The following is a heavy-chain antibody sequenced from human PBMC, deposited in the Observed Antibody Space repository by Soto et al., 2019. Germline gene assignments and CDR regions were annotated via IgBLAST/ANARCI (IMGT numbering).Heavy chain of an antibody. V-gene: IGHV3-21*01. D-gene: IGHD6-13*01. J-gene: IGHJ4*02. CDR2: ISSGSSYI. Sequence: EVQLVESGGGLVKPGGSLRLSCAASGFTLSSYSMNWVRQAPGKGLEWVSSISSGSSYIYYADSVKGRVTISRDNAKNSLYLQMNSLRAEDTAVYYCARDYSSSWYFDYWGQGTLVTVSS. CDR3: ARDYSSSWYFDY. CDR1: GFTLSSYS.